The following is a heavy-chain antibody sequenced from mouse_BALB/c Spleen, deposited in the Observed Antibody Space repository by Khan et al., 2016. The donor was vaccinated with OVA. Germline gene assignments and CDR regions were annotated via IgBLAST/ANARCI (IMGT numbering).Heavy chain of an antibody. V-gene: IGHV2-6-1*01. CDR1: GFSLTNYG. J-gene: IGHJ4*01. CDR2: LWNDGSI. D-gene: IGHD2-10*01. CDR3: ARQPYYHYNIMDY. Sequence: VELVESGPGLVAPSQSLSITCTIPGFSLTNYGVHWVRQPPGKGPEWLVVLWNDGSITHISALKSRLTISKDNSKSQVFLKRNSLQTDDAAMYCCARQPYYHYNIMDYWGQGTSVTVSA.